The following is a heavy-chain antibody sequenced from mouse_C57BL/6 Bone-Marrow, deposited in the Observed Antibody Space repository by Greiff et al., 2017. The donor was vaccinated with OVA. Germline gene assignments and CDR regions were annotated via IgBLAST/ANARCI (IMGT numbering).Heavy chain of an antibody. CDR1: GYTFTDYY. J-gene: IGHJ2*01. V-gene: IGHV1-26*01. CDR3: ARGGVYDYDGDY. D-gene: IGHD2-4*01. CDR2: INPNNGGT. Sequence: VQLLQSGPELVKPGASVKISCKASGYTFTDYYMNWVKQSHGESLEWIGDINPNNGGTSHNQKFKGKATLTVDKSSSTASMELRSLTSEDSAVYYCARGGVYDYDGDYWGQGTTLTVSS.